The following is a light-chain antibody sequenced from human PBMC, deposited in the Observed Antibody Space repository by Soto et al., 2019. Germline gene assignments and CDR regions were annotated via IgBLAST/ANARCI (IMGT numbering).Light chain of an antibody. V-gene: IGLV9-49*01. CDR3: GADYGSGSNLVWGV. CDR2: AGTGGIVG. Sequence: QLVLTQPPSASASLGASVTLTCTLSSGDSNYKVDWHQQRPGKGPRFVMRAGTGGIVGSKGDGIPDRFSVLGSGLNRYLTIKNIQEGDESDCHCGADYGSGSNLVWGVFGGGTKLTVL. J-gene: IGLJ3*02. CDR1: SGDSNYK.